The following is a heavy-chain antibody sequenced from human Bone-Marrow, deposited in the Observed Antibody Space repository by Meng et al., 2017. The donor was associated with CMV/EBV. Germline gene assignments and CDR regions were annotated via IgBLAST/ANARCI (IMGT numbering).Heavy chain of an antibody. CDR3: AREPSRGMDV. J-gene: IGHJ6*02. CDR1: GFTFSNDW. CDR2: IKEDGTEK. Sequence: GGSLRLSCVASGFTFSNDWMSWVRQAPGKGLEWVVNIKEDGTEKYYADSVKGRFTTSRDNAKNSLYLQMNSLRAEDTAVYYCAREPSRGMDVWGQGTTVTVSS. V-gene: IGHV3-7*01.